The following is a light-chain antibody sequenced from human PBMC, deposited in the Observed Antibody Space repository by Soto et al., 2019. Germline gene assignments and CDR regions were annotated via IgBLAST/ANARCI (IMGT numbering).Light chain of an antibody. V-gene: IGKV1-5*03. Sequence: DIQMTQSPSTLSASVGDIVTITCLASQSISSWLAWYQQKPGKAPKLLIYKASSLESGVPSRFSGSGSGTEFTLTISSLQPDDFATYYCQQYNSLTWTFGQGTKVDI. CDR3: QQYNSLTWT. J-gene: IGKJ1*01. CDR2: KAS. CDR1: QSISSW.